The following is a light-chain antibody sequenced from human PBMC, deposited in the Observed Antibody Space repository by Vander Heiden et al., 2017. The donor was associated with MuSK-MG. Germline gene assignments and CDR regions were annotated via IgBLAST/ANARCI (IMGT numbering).Light chain of an antibody. CDR3: QSYDTSLSGCV. V-gene: IGLV1-40*01. J-gene: IGLJ1*01. Sequence: QSVLTQPPSVSGAPGQRVIIPCTGSSSNIGGGYDAHWYHQLPGTAPKLLIYANSNRPSGVPDRFSGSKSGTSASLVITGVQAEDEADYYCQSYDTSLSGCVFGTGTKVTVL. CDR2: ANS. CDR1: SSNIGGGYD.